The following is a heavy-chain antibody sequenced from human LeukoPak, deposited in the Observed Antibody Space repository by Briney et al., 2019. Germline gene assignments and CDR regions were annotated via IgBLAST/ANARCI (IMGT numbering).Heavy chain of an antibody. J-gene: IGHJ4*02. Sequence: ASVKVSCKASGGTFSSYAISWVRQAPGQGLEWMGRIIPILGIANYAQKFQGRVTITADKSTSTAYMELSSLRSDDTAVYYCARSDFWSGYYTHFDYWGQGTLVTVSS. CDR3: ARSDFWSGYYTHFDY. V-gene: IGHV1-69*04. CDR1: GGTFSSYA. D-gene: IGHD3-3*01. CDR2: IIPILGIA.